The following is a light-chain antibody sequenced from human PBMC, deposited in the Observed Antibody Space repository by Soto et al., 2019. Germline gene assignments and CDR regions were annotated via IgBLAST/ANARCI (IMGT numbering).Light chain of an antibody. CDR3: QQYGSSPRA. CDR2: GAS. CDR1: QSVGNY. Sequence: EIVLTQSPATLSLSPGERATLSCRASQSVGNYLAWYQQKPGQAPRLLIYGASSRATGIPDRFSGSGSGTDFTLTISRLEPEDFAVYYCQQYGSSPRAFGPGT. J-gene: IGKJ3*01. V-gene: IGKV3-20*01.